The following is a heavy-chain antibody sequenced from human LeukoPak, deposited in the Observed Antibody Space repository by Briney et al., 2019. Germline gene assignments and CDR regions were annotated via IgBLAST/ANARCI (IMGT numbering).Heavy chain of an antibody. Sequence: SETLSLTCTVSGGPISGSRTWGWVRPPPGKGLEWIGNIHYDGRTASNPSLKSRVTISLDTSTNQFSLKVNSVTATDTALYYCSRLVTAAGLDLWGQGILVSISP. CDR2: IHYDGRT. J-gene: IGHJ5*02. CDR1: GGPISGSRT. CDR3: SRLVTAAGLDL. D-gene: IGHD6-25*01. V-gene: IGHV4-39*07.